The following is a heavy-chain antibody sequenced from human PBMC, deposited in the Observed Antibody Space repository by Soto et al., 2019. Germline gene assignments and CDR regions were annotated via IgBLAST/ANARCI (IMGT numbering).Heavy chain of an antibody. J-gene: IGHJ6*02. Sequence: QVQLQQWGAGLLKPSETLSLTCAVYGGSFSGYYWSWIRQPPGKGLEWIGEINHSGSTNYNPSLKSRVTIPIDTSKNQYALKLSSVTAVDTAVYSCARTLEDMVLAADYYYYGMDVWGQGTTVTVSS. D-gene: IGHD2-8*01. CDR1: GGSFSGYY. CDR2: INHSGST. V-gene: IGHV4-34*01. CDR3: ARTLEDMVLAADYYYYGMDV.